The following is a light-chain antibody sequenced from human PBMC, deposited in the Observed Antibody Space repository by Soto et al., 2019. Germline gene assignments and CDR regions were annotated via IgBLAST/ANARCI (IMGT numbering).Light chain of an antibody. Sequence: IQLTQSPSSLSTSVGDSVTITCRASQSISNFLNWYQHKPGKAPDLVIYAASTLFSGVPSRFRGSGSGTDFTLTITSLQPEDFATYYCQQSYRAPYTFGQGTKVDIK. CDR3: QQSYRAPYT. CDR2: AAS. CDR1: QSISNF. V-gene: IGKV1-39*01. J-gene: IGKJ2*01.